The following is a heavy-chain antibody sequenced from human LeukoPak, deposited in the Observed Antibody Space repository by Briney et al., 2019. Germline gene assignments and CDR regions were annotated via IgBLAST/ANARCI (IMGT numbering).Heavy chain of an antibody. Sequence: GGSLRLSCAAPGFTFSSYSMNWVRQAPGKGLEWVSFISSSSSYIYYADSVKGRFTISRDNAKNSLYLQMNSLRAEDTAVYYCAGTYYYYNGMDVWGKGTTVTVSS. CDR3: AGTYYYYNGMDV. V-gene: IGHV3-21*01. CDR1: GFTFSSYS. J-gene: IGHJ6*04. CDR2: ISSSSSYI.